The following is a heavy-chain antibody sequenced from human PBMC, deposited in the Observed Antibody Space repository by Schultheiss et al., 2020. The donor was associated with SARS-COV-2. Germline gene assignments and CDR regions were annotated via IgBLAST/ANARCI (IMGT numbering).Heavy chain of an antibody. V-gene: IGHV3-66*01. CDR3: ARGVGSSGYYRYYFDY. CDR2: IYSGGST. Sequence: GGSLRLSCAASGFTVSSNYMSWVRQAPGKGLEWVSVIYSGGSTYYADSVKGRFTISRDNSKNTLYLQMNSLRAEDTAVYYCARGVGSSGYYRYYFDYWGQGTLVTVSS. D-gene: IGHD3-22*01. CDR1: GFTVSSNY. J-gene: IGHJ4*02.